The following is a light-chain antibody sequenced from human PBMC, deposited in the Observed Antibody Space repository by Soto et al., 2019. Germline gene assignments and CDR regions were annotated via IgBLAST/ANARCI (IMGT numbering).Light chain of an antibody. V-gene: IGLV1-40*01. CDR3: QSYDSSLRGV. Sequence: QSVLTQPPSVSGAPGQRVTISCTGSSSNIGAGYDVHWYQQLPGTAPKLLIYGNSNRPSGVPDRFSGSKSGTSASLAITGLQAEDGADYYCQSYDSSLRGVFGGGTKVTV. CDR1: SSNIGAGYD. J-gene: IGLJ2*01. CDR2: GNS.